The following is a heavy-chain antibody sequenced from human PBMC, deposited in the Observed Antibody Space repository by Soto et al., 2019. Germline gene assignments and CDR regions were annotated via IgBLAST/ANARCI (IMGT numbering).Heavy chain of an antibody. CDR1: GDTFSSYA. CDR2: IIPTFGRT. CDR3: ARGQSKNDFWSGYFLYYGMDV. J-gene: IGHJ6*02. V-gene: IGHV1-18*01. Sequence: ASVKVSCKASGDTFSSYAISWVRQAPGKGLEWMGKIIPTFGRTNYAQKLQGRVTMTTDTSTSTAYMELRSLRSDDTAVYYCARGQSKNDFWSGYFLYYGMDVWGQGTTVTVSS. D-gene: IGHD3-3*01.